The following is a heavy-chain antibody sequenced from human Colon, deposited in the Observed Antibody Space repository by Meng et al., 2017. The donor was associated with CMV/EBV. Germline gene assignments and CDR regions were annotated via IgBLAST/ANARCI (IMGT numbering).Heavy chain of an antibody. Sequence: CAASGFSITNYAMDWVRQAAGKGLEWVSVISASGQITFYTESVKGRVTIGRDNSKNTVYLQMNSLRVEDTAVYYCARAPTRSYYFEYWGQGSLVTVSS. D-gene: IGHD3-10*01. J-gene: IGHJ4*02. V-gene: IGHV3-23*01. CDR2: ISASGQIT. CDR3: ARAPTRSYYFEY. CDR1: GFSITNYA.